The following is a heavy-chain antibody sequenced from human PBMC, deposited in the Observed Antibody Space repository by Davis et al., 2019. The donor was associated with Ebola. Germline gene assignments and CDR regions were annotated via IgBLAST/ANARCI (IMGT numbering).Heavy chain of an antibody. CDR1: GDSVSSNSAA. CDR2: TYYRSKWYN. D-gene: IGHD2-15*01. Sequence: HSQTLSLTCAISGDSVSSNSAAWNWIRQSPSRGLEWLGRTYYRSKWYNDYAVSVKSRITINPDTSKNQFSLQLNSVTPEDTAVYYCARAPVEVVVSGYYFDYWGQGTLVTVSS. CDR3: ARAPVEVVVSGYYFDY. J-gene: IGHJ4*02. V-gene: IGHV6-1*01.